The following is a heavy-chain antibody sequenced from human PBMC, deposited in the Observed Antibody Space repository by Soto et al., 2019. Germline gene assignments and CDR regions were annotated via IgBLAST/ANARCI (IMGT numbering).Heavy chain of an antibody. CDR3: ARGVGYCFSTCCYGQYYNYGMDV. CDR2: ISAYNGNP. J-gene: IGHJ6*02. Sequence: QVQLVQSGAEVKKPGASVKVSCKASGYTFTSYGISWVRQAPGQGLERMGGISAYNGNPNYAEKLQGRVTMTTDTCASTAYMELRSRRSDDTAVYYCARGVGYCFSTCCYGQYYNYGMDVWGQGTTVTVSS. D-gene: IGHD2-2*01. CDR1: GYTFTSYG. V-gene: IGHV1-18*04.